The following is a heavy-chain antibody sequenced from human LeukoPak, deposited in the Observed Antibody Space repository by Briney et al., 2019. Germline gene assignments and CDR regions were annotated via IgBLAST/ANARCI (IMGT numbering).Heavy chain of an antibody. Sequence: SETLSLTCTVSGDFITAYYWSWIRQPAGKGLEWIGRIYTSGSTNYNPSLKSRVTMSVDTSKNQFSLKLSSVTAADTAVYYCARDVGARLSGFWGQGTLVTVSS. CDR3: ARDVGARLSGF. CDR2: IYTSGST. CDR1: GDFITAYY. V-gene: IGHV4-4*07. D-gene: IGHD6-6*01. J-gene: IGHJ4*02.